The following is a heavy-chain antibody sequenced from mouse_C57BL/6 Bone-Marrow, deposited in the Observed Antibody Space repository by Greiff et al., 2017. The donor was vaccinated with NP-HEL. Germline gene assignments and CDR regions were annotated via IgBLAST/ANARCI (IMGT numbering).Heavy chain of an antibody. Sequence: EVQLVESGGGLVKPGGSLKLSCAASGFTFSDYGMHWVRQAPEKGLEWVAYISSGSSTIYYADTVKGRFTISRDNAKNTLFLQMTSLRSEDTAMYYCARWGYDYDGDYYAMDYWGQGTSVTVSS. J-gene: IGHJ4*01. V-gene: IGHV5-17*01. CDR1: GFTFSDYG. CDR2: ISSGSSTI. CDR3: ARWGYDYDGDYYAMDY. D-gene: IGHD2-4*01.